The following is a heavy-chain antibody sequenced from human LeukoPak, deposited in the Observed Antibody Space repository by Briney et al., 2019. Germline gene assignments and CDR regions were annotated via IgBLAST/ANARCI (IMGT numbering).Heavy chain of an antibody. CDR3: AKDITAVGGLIDY. CDR2: IWYGGTNK. J-gene: IGHJ4*02. D-gene: IGHD1-14*01. CDR1: GFTFSSYG. Sequence: PGGSLRLSCAASGFTFSSYGMHWVRQAPGKGLEWVAVIWYGGTNKYYAESVKGRFTISRDNSKNTLYLQMNSLRAEVTAVYYCAKDITAVGGLIDYWGQGTLVTVSS. V-gene: IGHV3-30*02.